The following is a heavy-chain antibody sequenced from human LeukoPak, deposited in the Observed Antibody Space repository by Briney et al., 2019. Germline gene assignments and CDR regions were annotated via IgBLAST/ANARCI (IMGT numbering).Heavy chain of an antibody. Sequence: PSETLSLTCTVSGGSISSSSYYWGWIRQPPGKRLEWTGSIYYSGSTYYNPSLKSRVTISVDTSKNQFSLKLSSVTAADTAVYYCARHMVYDYVWGSYRPFDYWGQGTLVTVSS. V-gene: IGHV4-39*01. J-gene: IGHJ4*02. CDR3: ARHMVYDYVWGSYRPFDY. CDR2: IYYSGST. CDR1: GGSISSSSYY. D-gene: IGHD3-16*02.